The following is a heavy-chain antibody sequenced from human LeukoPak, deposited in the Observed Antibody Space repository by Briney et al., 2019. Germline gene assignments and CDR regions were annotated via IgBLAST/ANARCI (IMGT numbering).Heavy chain of an antibody. CDR1: GGSISSYY. CDR3: ARGGYSYGIYYYYYMDV. CDR2: IYYSGST. D-gene: IGHD5-18*01. Sequence: SETLSLTCTVSGGSISSYYWSWLRQPPGKGLEWIGYIYYSGSTNYNPSLKSRVTISVDTSKNQFSLKLSSVTAAGTAVYYCARGGYSYGIYYYYYMDVWGKGTTVTVSS. V-gene: IGHV4-59*01. J-gene: IGHJ6*03.